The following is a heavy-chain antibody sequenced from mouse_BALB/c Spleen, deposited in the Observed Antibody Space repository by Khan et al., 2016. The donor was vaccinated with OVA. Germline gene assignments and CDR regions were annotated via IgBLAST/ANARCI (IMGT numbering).Heavy chain of an antibody. CDR2: IWTGGGT. CDR3: VRRGNYYGSFYWYFDV. Sequence: QVQLKESGPGLVAPSQSLSITCTVSGFSLTSYDISWIRQPPGKGLEWLGVIWTGGGTNYNSAFMSRLSISKDNSKSQVFLKMNSLQSDDTARDYCVRRGNYYGSFYWYFDVWGAGTTVTVSS. CDR1: GFSLTSYD. J-gene: IGHJ1*01. V-gene: IGHV2-9-2*01. D-gene: IGHD1-1*01.